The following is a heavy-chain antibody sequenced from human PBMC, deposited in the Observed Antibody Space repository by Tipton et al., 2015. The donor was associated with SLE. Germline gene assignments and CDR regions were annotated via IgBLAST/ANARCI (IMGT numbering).Heavy chain of an antibody. Sequence: TLSLTCTVSGGSITSGNYFWTWIRQPAGKGLEWIGNIYSSGSANSNPSLESRVTISIDTSKNQFSLKLTSVTAADTAVYYCARGYDSTRGLLGWFFDYWGQGTLVTVSS. J-gene: IGHJ4*02. CDR1: GGSITSGNYF. V-gene: IGHV4-61*09. CDR3: ARGYDSTRGLLGWFFDY. CDR2: IYSSGSA. D-gene: IGHD3-22*01.